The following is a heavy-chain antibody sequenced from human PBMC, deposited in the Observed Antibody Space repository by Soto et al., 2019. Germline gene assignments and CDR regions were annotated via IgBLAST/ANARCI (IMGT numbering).Heavy chain of an antibody. V-gene: IGHV3-23*01. CDR3: AKAGFSSSWSPTYFDY. CDR1: GFTFTSYA. D-gene: IGHD6-13*01. J-gene: IGHJ4*02. Sequence: EVQLLESGGGLVQPGGSLRLSCAASGFTFTSYAMNWVRLAPGKGLEWVSAISGTGYNTYYADSVKGRFTISRDNTKNTLYLQMSTQRAEDTAVYYCAKAGFSSSWSPTYFDYWGQGTLVTVSS. CDR2: ISGTGYNT.